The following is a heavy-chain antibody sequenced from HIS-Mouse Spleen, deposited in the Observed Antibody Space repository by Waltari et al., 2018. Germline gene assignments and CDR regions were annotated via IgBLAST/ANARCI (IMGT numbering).Heavy chain of an antibody. CDR3: AKDGYYYDSSGYHFDY. Sequence: VQLVESGGGVVQPGRSLRLSCPASAFTVRRYCLPWVRQAPGKGLEWVAVISYDGSNKYYADSVKGRFTISRDNSKNTLYLQMNSLRAEDTAVYYCAKDGYYYDSSGYHFDYWGQGTLVTVSS. J-gene: IGHJ4*02. D-gene: IGHD3-22*01. V-gene: IGHV3-30*18. CDR1: AFTVRRYC. CDR2: ISYDGSNK.